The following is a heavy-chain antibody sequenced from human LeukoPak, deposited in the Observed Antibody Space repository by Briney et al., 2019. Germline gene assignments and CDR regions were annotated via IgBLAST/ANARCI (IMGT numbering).Heavy chain of an antibody. D-gene: IGHD1-7*01. Sequence: SETLSLTCAVYGGSFSNYYWSWSRQSPGKGLEWMGEINDSGTINYNPSLISRVTISVDKSKNQFSLKLSSVTAADTAVYYCARRWNYGRNYYIDVWGKGATVSVSS. CDR2: INDSGTI. V-gene: IGHV4-34*01. J-gene: IGHJ6*03. CDR3: ARRWNYGRNYYIDV. CDR1: GGSFSNYY.